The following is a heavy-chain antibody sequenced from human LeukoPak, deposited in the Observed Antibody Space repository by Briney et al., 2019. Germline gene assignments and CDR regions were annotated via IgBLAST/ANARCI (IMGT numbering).Heavy chain of an antibody. CDR3: ARDRGYYDRSGYFYDSN. V-gene: IGHV3-33*01. CDR2: IWYDGSNK. D-gene: IGHD3-22*01. J-gene: IGHJ4*02. Sequence: GRSLRLSCAASGFMFSSYGMHWVRQAPGKGLEWVAVIWYDGSNKYYADSVKGRFTISRDNSKNTLYLQMNSLRAEDTAVYYCARDRGYYDRSGYFYDSNWGQGTLVTVSS. CDR1: GFMFSSYG.